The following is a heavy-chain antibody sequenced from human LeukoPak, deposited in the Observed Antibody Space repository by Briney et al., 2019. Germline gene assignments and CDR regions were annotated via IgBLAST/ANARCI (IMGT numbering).Heavy chain of an antibody. V-gene: IGHV3-30*18. CDR1: GFTFSSYG. Sequence: PGGSLRLSCAASGFTFSSYGMHWVRQAPGKGLEWVAVISSDGSNKYYADSVKGRFTISRDNPKNTLYLQINSLRAEDTAVYYCAKEDYYDSSGYYLNYAFDIWGQGTMVTVSS. J-gene: IGHJ3*02. CDR2: ISSDGSNK. D-gene: IGHD3-22*01. CDR3: AKEDYYDSSGYYLNYAFDI.